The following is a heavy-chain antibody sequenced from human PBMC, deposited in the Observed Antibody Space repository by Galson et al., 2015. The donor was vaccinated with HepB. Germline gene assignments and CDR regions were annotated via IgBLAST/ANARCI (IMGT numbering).Heavy chain of an antibody. CDR2: ISSASTYT. CDR1: GFIFTNYG. CDR3: ATSRGYFES. J-gene: IGHJ4*02. Sequence: LRLSCAASGFIFTNYGVSWVRQAPGKGLEWVSSISSASTYTYYADAVKGRFTISRDNAKNSASLEMSSLRAEDTAVYYCATSRGYFESWGQGAQVTVSS. V-gene: IGHV3-21*01. D-gene: IGHD3-10*01.